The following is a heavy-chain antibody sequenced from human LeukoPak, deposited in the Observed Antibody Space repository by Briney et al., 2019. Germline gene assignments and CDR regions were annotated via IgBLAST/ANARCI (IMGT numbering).Heavy chain of an antibody. V-gene: IGHV4-31*03. CDR3: ATTEDYYDSGGYYFNY. Sequence: SQTLSLTCTVSGGSISSGGYYWSWIRQHPGKGLEWIGYIYYSGSTYYNPSLKSRVTISVDTSKNQFSLKLSSVTAADTAVYYCATTEDYYDSGGYYFNYWGQGTLVTVSS. CDR2: IYYSGST. J-gene: IGHJ4*02. D-gene: IGHD3-22*01. CDR1: GGSISSGGYY.